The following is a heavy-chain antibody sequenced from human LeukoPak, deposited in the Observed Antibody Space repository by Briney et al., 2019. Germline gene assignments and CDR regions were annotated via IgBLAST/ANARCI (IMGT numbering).Heavy chain of an antibody. V-gene: IGHV1-46*01. CDR3: ARDYSSSWYVDY. Sequence: WASVKVSCKASGGTFSSYAISWVRQAPGQGLEWMGIINPSGGSTSYVQKFQGRVNMTRDTSTSTVYMELSSLRSEDTAVYYCARDYSSSWYVDYWGQGTLVTVSS. J-gene: IGHJ4*02. CDR2: INPSGGST. CDR1: GGTFSSYA. D-gene: IGHD6-13*01.